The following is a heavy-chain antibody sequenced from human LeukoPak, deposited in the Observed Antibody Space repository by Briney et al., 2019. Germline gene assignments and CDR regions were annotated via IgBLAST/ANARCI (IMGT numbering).Heavy chain of an antibody. D-gene: IGHD6-19*01. CDR1: GFTVSTYT. Sequence: PGGSLRLSCAASGFTVSTYTMNWVRHAPGKGLVGGSYISSSGTTIYYADSVKGRFTISRDNAKNSLYLKMNSLRAEDTAVYYCARDAYQYSSGWFFDYWGQGTLATVSS. CDR2: ISSSGTTI. CDR3: ARDAYQYSSGWFFDY. V-gene: IGHV3-48*01. J-gene: IGHJ4*02.